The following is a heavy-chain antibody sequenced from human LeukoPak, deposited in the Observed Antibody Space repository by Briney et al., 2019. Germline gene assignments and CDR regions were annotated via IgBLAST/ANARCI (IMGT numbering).Heavy chain of an antibody. CDR1: GYTLTELS. J-gene: IGHJ5*02. Sequence: ASVKVSFKVSGYTLTELSMHWVRQAPGKGGEWMGGFDPEDGETIYAQKFQGRVTMTEDTSPDTAYMELSSLRSADTAVYSCATGSRLRPYNCFDPWGQGTLVTVSS. D-gene: IGHD5-12*01. CDR2: FDPEDGET. V-gene: IGHV1-24*01. CDR3: ATGSRLRPYNCFDP.